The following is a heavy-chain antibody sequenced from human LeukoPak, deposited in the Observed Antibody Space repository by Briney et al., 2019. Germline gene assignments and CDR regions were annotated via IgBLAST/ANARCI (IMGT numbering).Heavy chain of an antibody. CDR3: ARGRIGSYSGDSFDI. CDR1: GFPFSTFW. V-gene: IGHV3-74*03. D-gene: IGHD1-26*01. Sequence: GGSLRLSCAASGFPFSTFWMHWVRQAPGKGLVWVSRINSVGSSTTYADSVKGRFTISRDNAKNSLYLQMNSLRAEDTAVYYCARGRIGSYSGDSFDIWGQGTMVTVS. J-gene: IGHJ3*02. CDR2: INSVGSST.